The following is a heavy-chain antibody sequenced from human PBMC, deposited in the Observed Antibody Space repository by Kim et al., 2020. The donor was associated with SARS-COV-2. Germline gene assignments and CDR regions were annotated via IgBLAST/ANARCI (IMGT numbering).Heavy chain of an antibody. J-gene: IGHJ1*01. Sequence: SETLSLTCAVYGGSFSGHFWNWIRQPPGKGLEWIGEINHSGSAEYNPSLQGRVTIALVMSKNHVSLKLTSVTAADTAVYFCSAWGAVTSPEYFQHWGPGT. CDR1: GGSFSGHF. D-gene: IGHD4-17*01. V-gene: IGHV4-34*01. CDR2: INHSGSA. CDR3: SAWGAVTSPEYFQH.